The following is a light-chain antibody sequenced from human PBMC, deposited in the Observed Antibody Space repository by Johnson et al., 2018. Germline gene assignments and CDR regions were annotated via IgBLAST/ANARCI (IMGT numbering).Light chain of an antibody. CDR3: GTWDSILSAGNG. V-gene: IGLV1-51*02. Sequence: QSVLTQPPSVSAAPGQKVTISCSGSSSNIGNNYVSWYQQLPGTAPKLLIYETNKRPSGIPDRISGSKSGTSATLGITGLQTGDEADYYCGTWDSILSAGNGVVTVTKVTVL. J-gene: IGLJ1*01. CDR1: SSNIGNNY. CDR2: ETN.